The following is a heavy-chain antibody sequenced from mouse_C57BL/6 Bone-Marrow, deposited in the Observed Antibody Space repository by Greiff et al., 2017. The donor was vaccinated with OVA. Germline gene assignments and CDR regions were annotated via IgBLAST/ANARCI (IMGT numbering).Heavy chain of an antibody. CDR3: ARDEDYSLFDY. CDR2: IDPSDSYT. V-gene: IGHV1-69*01. D-gene: IGHD2-3*01. J-gene: IGHJ2*01. CDR1: GYTFTSYW. Sequence: QVQLQQPGAELVMPGASVKLSCKASGYTFTSYWMHWVKQRPGQGLEWIGEIDPSDSYTNYNQKFKGKSTLTVDKSSSTAYMQLSSLTSEDSAVDYCARDEDYSLFDYWGQGTTLTVSS.